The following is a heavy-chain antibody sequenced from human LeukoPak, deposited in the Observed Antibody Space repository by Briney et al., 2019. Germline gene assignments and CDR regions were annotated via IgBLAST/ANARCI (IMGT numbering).Heavy chain of an antibody. D-gene: IGHD5-12*01. CDR3: AKWLPSGYFDY. CDR1: GGSISSYY. CDR2: IYTSGST. J-gene: IGHJ4*02. V-gene: IGHV4-4*09. Sequence: SETLSLTCTVSGGSISSYYWSWIRQPPGKGLEWIGYIYTSGSTNYIPSLKSRVTISVDTSKNQFSLKLSSVTAADTAVYYCAKWLPSGYFDYWGQGTLVTVSS.